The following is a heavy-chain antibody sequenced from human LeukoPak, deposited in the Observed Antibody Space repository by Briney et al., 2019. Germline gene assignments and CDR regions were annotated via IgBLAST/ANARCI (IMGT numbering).Heavy chain of an antibody. CDR2: ISGSGGST. CDR1: GFTFSSYG. CDR3: PTYRQVLLPFES. V-gene: IGHV3-23*01. J-gene: IGHJ4*02. D-gene: IGHD2-8*02. Sequence: PGGSLRLSCAAPGFTFSSYGMSWVRQAPGKGLEWVSAISGSGGSTYYADSVKGRFTISRDNSKNTLYLQMNSLRAEDTAIYYSPTYRQVLLPFESWGQGTLVTVSS.